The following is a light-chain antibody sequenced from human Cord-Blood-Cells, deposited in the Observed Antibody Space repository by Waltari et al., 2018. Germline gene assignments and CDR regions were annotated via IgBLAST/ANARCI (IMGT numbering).Light chain of an antibody. CDR2: EVS. V-gene: IGLV2-14*01. CDR3: SSYTSSSTLV. CDR1: SSDVGGYNY. Sequence: QSALTQPASVSGPPGQSTTISCTGPSSDVGGYNYVSWYQQHPGHAPKLMIYEVSNRPSGVSNRFSGSKSGNTASLTIFGLQAEYEADYYCSSYTSSSTLVFGGGTKLTVL. J-gene: IGLJ2*01.